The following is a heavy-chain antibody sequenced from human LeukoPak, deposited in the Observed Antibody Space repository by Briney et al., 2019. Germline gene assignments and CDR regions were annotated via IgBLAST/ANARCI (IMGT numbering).Heavy chain of an antibody. V-gene: IGHV3-21*01. CDR1: GFTFSTYF. CDR2: ISSGSTYI. CDR3: ATSHCTSADCDKVLHYFDY. Sequence: PGGSLRLSCAASGFTFSTYFMNWVRQAPGKGLEWVSSISSGSTYIYYADSMKGRFTISRDNSKNSLYLQMTSLRAEDTAIYYCATSHCTSADCDKVLHYFDYWGQGTLVTVSS. J-gene: IGHJ4*02. D-gene: IGHD2-2*02.